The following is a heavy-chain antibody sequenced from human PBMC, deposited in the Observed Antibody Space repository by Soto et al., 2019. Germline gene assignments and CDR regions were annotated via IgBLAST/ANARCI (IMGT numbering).Heavy chain of an antibody. V-gene: IGHV1-2*04. CDR3: AREYITMVRGVIITDWFDP. D-gene: IGHD3-10*01. Sequence: ASVKVSCKASGYTFTGYYIHWVRQAPGQGLEWMGWINPNSGGTNYAQKFQGWVTMTRDTSISTAYMELSRLRSDDTAVYYCAREYITMVRGVIITDWFDPWGQGTLVTVSS. CDR2: INPNSGGT. CDR1: GYTFTGYY. J-gene: IGHJ5*02.